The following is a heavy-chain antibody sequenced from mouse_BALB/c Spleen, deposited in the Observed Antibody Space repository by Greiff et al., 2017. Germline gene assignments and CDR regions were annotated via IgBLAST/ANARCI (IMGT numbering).Heavy chain of an antibody. V-gene: IGHV5-6*02. D-gene: IGHD2-14*01. CDR3: ARREVRRGDYFDY. CDR2: ISSGGSYT. J-gene: IGHJ2*01. Sequence: EVKVVESGGDLVKPGGSLKLSCAASGFTFSSYGMSWVRQTPDKRLEWVATISSGGSYTYYPDSVKGRFTISRDNAKNTLYLQMSSLKSEDTAMYYCARREVRRGDYFDYWGQGTTLTVSS. CDR1: GFTFSSYG.